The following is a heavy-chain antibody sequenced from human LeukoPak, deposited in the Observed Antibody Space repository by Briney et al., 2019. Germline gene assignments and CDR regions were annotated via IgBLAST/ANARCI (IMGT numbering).Heavy chain of an antibody. CDR2: MYYSGST. CDR3: ARPYYYDSRIDP. J-gene: IGHJ5*02. Sequence: SETLSLTCTVSGVSISSGDYYWSWIRQPPGKGLEWIGYMYYSGSTYYNPSLKSRVTISADTSKNQFSLKLSSVTAADTAVYYCARPYYYDSRIDPWGQGPLVTVSS. CDR1: GVSISSGDYY. V-gene: IGHV4-30-4*01. D-gene: IGHD3-22*01.